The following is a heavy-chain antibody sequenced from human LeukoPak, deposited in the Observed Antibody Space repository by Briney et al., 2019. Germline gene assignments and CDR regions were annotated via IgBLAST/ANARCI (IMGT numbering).Heavy chain of an antibody. CDR3: AREVVNYDILTGYYDY. J-gene: IGHJ4*02. CDR1: GGSISSGSYY. D-gene: IGHD3-9*01. V-gene: IGHV4-61*02. Sequence: PSETLSLTCTVSGGSISSGSYYGSWIRQPAGKGLEWIGRIYTSGSTNYNPSLKSRDTISVDTSKNLFSLKLSSVTAADTAVYYCAREVVNYDILTGYYDYWGQGTLVTVSS. CDR2: IYTSGST.